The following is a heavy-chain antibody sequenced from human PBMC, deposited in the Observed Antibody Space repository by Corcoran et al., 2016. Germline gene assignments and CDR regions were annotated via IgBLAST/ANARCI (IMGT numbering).Heavy chain of an antibody. D-gene: IGHD6-13*01. J-gene: IGHJ3*02. Sequence: EVQLVESGGGLIKPGGSLRLSCAASGFTFSSYSMNWVRQAPGKGLEWVSSISSSSSYIYYADSVKGRFTISRDNAKNSLYLQMNSLRAEDTAVYYCAIIFTAAGTPMHDAFDIWGQGTMVTVSS. CDR3: AIIFTAAGTPMHDAFDI. CDR2: ISSSSSYI. CDR1: GFTFSSYS. V-gene: IGHV3-21*01.